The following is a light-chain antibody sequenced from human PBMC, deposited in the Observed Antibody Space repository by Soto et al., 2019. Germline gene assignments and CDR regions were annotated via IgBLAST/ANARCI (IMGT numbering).Light chain of an antibody. Sequence: QSVLTQPASLSGSPGQSITISCTGTTDDIGLYSFVSWYEQHPGKAPKLIIYQASHRPSGVSDRFSGSKSGTTASLTISGLQPEDEADYYCRSFTADTTVVFGGGTKLTVL. CDR1: TDDIGLYSF. J-gene: IGLJ2*01. CDR2: QAS. V-gene: IGLV2-14*01. CDR3: RSFTADTTVV.